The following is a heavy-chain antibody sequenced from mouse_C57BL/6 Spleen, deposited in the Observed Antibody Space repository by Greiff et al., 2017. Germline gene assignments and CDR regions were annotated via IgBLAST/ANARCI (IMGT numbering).Heavy chain of an antibody. CDR2: ISYDGSN. V-gene: IGHV3-6*01. Sequence: DVQLVESGPGLVKPSQSLSLTCSVTGYSIPSGYYWNWIRQFPGNKLEWMGYISYDGSNNYNPSLKNRISITRDTSKNQFFLKLNSVTTEDTATYYCARGPSYYAMDYWGQGTSVTVSS. J-gene: IGHJ4*01. CDR3: ARGPSYYAMDY. CDR1: GYSIPSGYY.